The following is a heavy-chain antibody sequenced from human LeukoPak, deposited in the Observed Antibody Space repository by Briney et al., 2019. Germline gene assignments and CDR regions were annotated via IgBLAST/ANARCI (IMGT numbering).Heavy chain of an antibody. J-gene: IGHJ6*03. D-gene: IGHD2-2*01. V-gene: IGHV1-24*01. CDR1: GYTLTELS. CDR2: FDPEDGET. Sequence: ASVKVSCKVSGYTLTELSMHWVRQAPGKGLEWMGSFDPEDGETIYAQKFQGRVTMTEDTSTDTAYMELSSLRSEDTAVYYCATRDCSSSSCYGGNFYYYMDVRGKGTTVTVSS. CDR3: ATRDCSSSSCYGGNFYYYMDV.